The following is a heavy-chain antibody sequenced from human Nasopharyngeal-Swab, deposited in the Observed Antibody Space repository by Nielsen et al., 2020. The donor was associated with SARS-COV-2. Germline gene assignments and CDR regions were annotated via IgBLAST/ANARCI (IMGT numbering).Heavy chain of an antibody. CDR3: AREAMVRGKPTIYYYYGMDV. Sequence: GESLKISCAASGFTFSSYAMHWVRQAPGKGLEWVAVISYDGSNKYYADSVKGRFTISRDNSKNTLYLQMNSLRAEDTAVYYCAREAMVRGKPTIYYYYGMDVWGQGTMVTVS. CDR2: ISYDGSNK. V-gene: IGHV3-30-3*01. J-gene: IGHJ6*02. CDR1: GFTFSSYA. D-gene: IGHD3-10*01.